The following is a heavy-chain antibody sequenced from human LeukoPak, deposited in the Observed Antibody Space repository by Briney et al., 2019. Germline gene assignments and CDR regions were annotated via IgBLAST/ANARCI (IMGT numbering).Heavy chain of an antibody. Sequence: SVKVSCKAPGGTFSSYAISWVRQAPGQGLEWMGGIIPIFGTANYAQKFQGRVTITTDESTSTAYMELSSLRSEDTAVYYCARGLYYDFWSGYYIFAGHYYYMDVWGKGTTVTVSS. CDR2: IIPIFGTA. CDR3: ARGLYYDFWSGYYIFAGHYYYMDV. V-gene: IGHV1-69*05. D-gene: IGHD3-3*01. J-gene: IGHJ6*03. CDR1: GGTFSSYA.